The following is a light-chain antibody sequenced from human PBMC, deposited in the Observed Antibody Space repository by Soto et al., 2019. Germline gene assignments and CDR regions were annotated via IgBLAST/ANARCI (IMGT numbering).Light chain of an antibody. J-gene: IGKJ2*01. V-gene: IGKV4-1*01. CDR2: WAS. CDR1: QSVLYNSNDKNY. Sequence: DIVTTQSPDSLAVSLGERATIDCKSSQSVLYNSNDKNYLAWYQQKPGQPPKLLIYWASTRESGVPDRFSGSGSGTDFTLTISSLQAEDVAVYYCQQYYSTPQTFGQGTKLEIK. CDR3: QQYYSTPQT.